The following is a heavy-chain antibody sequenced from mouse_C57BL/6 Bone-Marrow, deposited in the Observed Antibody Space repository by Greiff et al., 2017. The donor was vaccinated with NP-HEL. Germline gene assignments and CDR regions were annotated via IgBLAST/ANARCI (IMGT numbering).Heavy chain of an antibody. J-gene: IGHJ4*01. D-gene: IGHD2-10*01. CDR2: ISDGGSYT. V-gene: IGHV5-4*01. CDR1: GFTFSSYA. CDR3: ARDTYYGKGYAMDY. Sequence: DVKLVESGGGLVKPGGSLKLSCAASGFTFSSYAMSWVRQTPEKRLEWVATISDGGSYTYYPDNVKGRFTISRDNAKNNLYLQMSHLKSEDTAMYYCARDTYYGKGYAMDYWGQGTSVTVSS.